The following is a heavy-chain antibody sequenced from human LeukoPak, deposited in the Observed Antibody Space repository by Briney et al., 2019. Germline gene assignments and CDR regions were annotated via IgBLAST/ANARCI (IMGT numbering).Heavy chain of an antibody. CDR1: GGSISSYY. CDR2: IYYSGST. J-gene: IGHJ6*02. D-gene: IGHD1-14*01. Sequence: SETLSLTCTVSGGSISSYYWSWIRQPPGKGLEWIGYIYYSGSTNYNPSLKSRVTISVDTSKNQFSLKLSSVTAADTAVYYCARRYPPYYYGMDVWGQGTTVTVSS. V-gene: IGHV4-59*08. CDR3: ARRYPPYYYGMDV.